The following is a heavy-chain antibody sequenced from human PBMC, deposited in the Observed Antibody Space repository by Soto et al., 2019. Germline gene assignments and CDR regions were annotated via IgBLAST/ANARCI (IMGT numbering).Heavy chain of an antibody. J-gene: IGHJ6*02. D-gene: IGHD6-25*01. Sequence: GGSLRLSCAASGFTFSSYAMSWVRQAPGKGLEWVSAISGSGGDTYYADSVKGRFTISRDNSKNTLYLQMNSLRAEDTAVYYCAKAGRGHYGMDVWGQRTPVTVSS. CDR1: GFTFSSYA. CDR3: AKAGRGHYGMDV. V-gene: IGHV3-23*01. CDR2: ISGSGGDT.